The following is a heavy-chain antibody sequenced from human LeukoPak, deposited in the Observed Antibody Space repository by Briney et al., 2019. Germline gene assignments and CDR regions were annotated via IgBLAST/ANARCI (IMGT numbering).Heavy chain of an antibody. CDR1: GYTFTSYA. CDR2: INTNTGNP. V-gene: IGHV7-4-1*02. J-gene: IGHJ4*02. CDR3: ATTWDRRRYSYPLGY. Sequence: ASVKVSCKASGYTFTSYAMNWVRQAPGQGLEWMGWINTNTGNPTYAQGFTGRFVFSLDTSVSTAYLQISSLKAEDTAVYYCATTWDRRRYSYPLGYWGQGTLVTVSS. D-gene: IGHD5-18*01.